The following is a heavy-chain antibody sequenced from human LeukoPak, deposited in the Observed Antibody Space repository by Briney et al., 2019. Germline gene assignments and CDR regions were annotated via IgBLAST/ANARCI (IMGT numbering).Heavy chain of an antibody. CDR3: AKGGYSSGLVTYYFDY. CDR1: GFTFSSYG. CDR2: IRYDGSNK. J-gene: IGHJ4*02. Sequence: GGSLRLSCAASGFTFSSYGMHWVRQAPGKGLEWVAFIRYDGSNKYSADSVEGRCTISRDNSKNTLYLQMNSLRAEDSAVYYCAKGGYSSGLVTYYFDYWGQGTLVTVSS. V-gene: IGHV3-30*02. D-gene: IGHD6-19*01.